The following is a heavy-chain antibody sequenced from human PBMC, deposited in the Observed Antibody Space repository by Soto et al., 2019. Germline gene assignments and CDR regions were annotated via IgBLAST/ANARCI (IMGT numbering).Heavy chain of an antibody. Sequence: QVQLQQWGAGLLKPSETLSLTCAVYGGSFSGYYWRWIRQPPGKGLEWIGEINHSGSTTYNPSLRSRVTISVDTAKNRFTLTLSSVTAADTAVYYWARGEGDYAMDVWGQGTTVTVSS. CDR1: GGSFSGYY. CDR2: INHSGST. D-gene: IGHD1-26*01. V-gene: IGHV4-34*01. J-gene: IGHJ6*02. CDR3: ARGEGDYAMDV.